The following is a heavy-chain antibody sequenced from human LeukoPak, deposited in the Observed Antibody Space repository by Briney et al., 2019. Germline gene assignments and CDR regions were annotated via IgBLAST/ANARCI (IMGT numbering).Heavy chain of an antibody. CDR1: GYTFTSYG. D-gene: IGHD6-13*01. CDR2: ITAYNGNT. Sequence: GASVKDACKASGYTFTSYGISWVRQAPGQVLEWMGWITAYNGNTNYAQKLQGGVTLNTDTSTSTASMELRSLRNDDTAINTNAKGIAAADDGWWFDPWGQGTLVTVSS. CDR3: AKGIAAADDGWWFDP. J-gene: IGHJ5*02. V-gene: IGHV1-18*01.